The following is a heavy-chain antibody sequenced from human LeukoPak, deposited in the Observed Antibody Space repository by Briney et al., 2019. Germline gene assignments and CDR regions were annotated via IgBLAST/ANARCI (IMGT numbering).Heavy chain of an antibody. D-gene: IGHD6-19*01. Sequence: GGSLRLSCAASGFTFSSYAMHWVRQAPGKGLEWVAVISYDGSNEYYADSVKGRFTISRDNSKNTLFLQMNSLRDEDTAVYYCARPRIAVAGTAPYAFDIWGQGTMVTVSS. V-gene: IGHV3-30-3*01. CDR1: GFTFSSYA. CDR3: ARPRIAVAGTAPYAFDI. CDR2: ISYDGSNE. J-gene: IGHJ3*02.